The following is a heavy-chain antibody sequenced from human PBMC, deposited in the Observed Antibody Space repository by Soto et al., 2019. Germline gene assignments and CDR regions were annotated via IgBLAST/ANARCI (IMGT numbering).Heavy chain of an antibody. V-gene: IGHV3-21*01. Sequence: GGSLRLSCAASGFTFSTYSMNWVRQAPGKGLEWVSSISSSSGYIYYADSVKGRFTISRDDAKNSLSLQMNSLRAEDTAVYYCARVRSYSYGQGYGMDVWGQGXTVTVYS. D-gene: IGHD5-18*01. CDR3: ARVRSYSYGQGYGMDV. CDR1: GFTFSTYS. CDR2: ISSSSGYI. J-gene: IGHJ6*02.